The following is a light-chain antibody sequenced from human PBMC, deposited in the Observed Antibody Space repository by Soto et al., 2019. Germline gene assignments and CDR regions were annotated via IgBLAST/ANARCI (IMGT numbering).Light chain of an antibody. CDR3: QQYNDLIT. Sequence: IVMTQSPATLSVSPGERVTLSCRASQSVSSHLAWYQLKPGQSPRLLIYATSTRANGIPARFSGSGSGTEFTLTITSLQSEDFALYFCQQYNDLITFGGGTKVEIK. V-gene: IGKV3-15*01. CDR1: QSVSSH. CDR2: ATS. J-gene: IGKJ4*01.